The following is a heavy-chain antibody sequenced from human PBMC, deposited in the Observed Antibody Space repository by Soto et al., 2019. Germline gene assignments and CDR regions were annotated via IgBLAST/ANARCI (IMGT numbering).Heavy chain of an antibody. D-gene: IGHD1-20*01. V-gene: IGHV4-31*03. Sequence: QVQLQESGPGLVKPSQTLSLTCTVSGGSISSGGYYWSWIRQHPGKGLEWIGYIYYSGSTYYNPSLESRVTISVDTSKNQFSLKLSSVTAADTAVYYCARDEVITGKVGYYYGMDVWGQGTTVTVSS. CDR2: IYYSGST. J-gene: IGHJ6*02. CDR3: ARDEVITGKVGYYYGMDV. CDR1: GGSISSGGYY.